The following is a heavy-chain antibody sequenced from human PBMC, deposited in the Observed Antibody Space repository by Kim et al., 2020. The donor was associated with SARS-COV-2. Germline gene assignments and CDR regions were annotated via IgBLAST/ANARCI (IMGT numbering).Heavy chain of an antibody. J-gene: IGHJ4*02. Sequence: SETLSLTCTVSGGSISSGGYYWSWIRQHPGKGLEWIGYTHYSGSTYYNPSLKSRVTISVDTSKSHFSLRLSSVTAADTAVYYCARGHSSSWSGDWGQGTLVTVSS. D-gene: IGHD6-13*01. CDR1: GGSISSGGYY. CDR3: ARGHSSSWSGD. V-gene: IGHV4-31*03. CDR2: THYSGST.